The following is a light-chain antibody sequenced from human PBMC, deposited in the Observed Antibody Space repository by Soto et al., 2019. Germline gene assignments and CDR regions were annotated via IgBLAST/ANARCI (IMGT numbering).Light chain of an antibody. V-gene: IGLV1-40*01. CDR3: AAWDDRPSGRV. J-gene: IGLJ3*02. CDR1: RSNIGAGYV. Sequence: QSVLTQPPSVSGAPGQRVIISCTGSRSNIGAGYVVHWYRRLPGTAPKLLIYGNNNRPSGVPDRFSGSKSGTSASLAISGLRSEDEADYYCAAWDDRPSGRVFGGGTKLTVL. CDR2: GNN.